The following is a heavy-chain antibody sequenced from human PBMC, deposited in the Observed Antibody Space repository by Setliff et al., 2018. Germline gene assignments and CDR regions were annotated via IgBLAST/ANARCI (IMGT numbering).Heavy chain of an antibody. V-gene: IGHV5-51*01. D-gene: IGHD2-2*01. CDR1: GYSFTSYW. Sequence: GESLKISCKGSGYSFTSYWIGWVRQMPGKGLEWMGIIYPGDSDTKYHPSFQGRVTISADKSISTAYLQWSSLKASDTAMYYCARALYPSSFIGHNWFDPWGQGTLVTVSS. CDR2: IYPGDSDT. J-gene: IGHJ5*02. CDR3: ARALYPSSFIGHNWFDP.